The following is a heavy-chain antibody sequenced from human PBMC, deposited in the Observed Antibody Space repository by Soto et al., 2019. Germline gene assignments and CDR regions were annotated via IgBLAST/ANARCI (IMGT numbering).Heavy chain of an antibody. D-gene: IGHD1-26*01. CDR3: ARGGKGGSHFYGMAV. V-gene: IGHV5-51*01. CDR1: GYSFNTYW. J-gene: IGHJ6*02. CDR2: FYPGDSDA. Sequence: GESLKISCVASGYSFNTYWVAWVRQMPGKGLEWMGIFYPGDSDATYSPSFLGQVTISADKSISTTYLQWSRLKASDTAMYFCARGGKGGSHFYGMAVWGQGTTVTVSS.